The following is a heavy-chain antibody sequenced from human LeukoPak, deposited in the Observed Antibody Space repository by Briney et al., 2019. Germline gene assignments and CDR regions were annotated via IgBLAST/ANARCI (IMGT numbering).Heavy chain of an antibody. J-gene: IGHJ4*02. CDR1: GFTFSSYA. V-gene: IGHV3-30-3*01. CDR2: ISYDGSNK. D-gene: IGHD1-1*01. Sequence: GRSLRLSCAASGFTFSSYAMHWVRQAPGKGLEWVAVISYDGSNKYYADFVKGRFTISRDNSKNTLYLQMNSLRAEDTAVYYCASDTNFDWGQGTLVTVSS. CDR3: ASDTNFD.